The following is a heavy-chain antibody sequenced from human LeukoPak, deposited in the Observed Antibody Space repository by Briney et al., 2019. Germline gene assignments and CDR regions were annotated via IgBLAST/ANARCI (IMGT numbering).Heavy chain of an antibody. V-gene: IGHV3-74*01. CDR3: ARDSGGATAAY. Sequence: GSLRLSCAASGFXFSGYWMHWVRQVPGKGLVWVSRINTDGSSTSYADSVKGRFTISRDNAKNTLYLQMNSLRAEDTAVYYCARDSGGATAAYWGQGTLVTVSS. CDR1: GFXFSGYW. J-gene: IGHJ4*02. CDR2: INTDGSST. D-gene: IGHD5-12*01.